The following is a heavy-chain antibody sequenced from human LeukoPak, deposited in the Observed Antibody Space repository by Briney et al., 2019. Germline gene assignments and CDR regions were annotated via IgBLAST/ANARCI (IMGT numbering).Heavy chain of an antibody. D-gene: IGHD3-3*01. CDR2: ISSSSSTI. CDR3: AREGVDYDFWSGYYRYYMDV. Sequence: GGSLRLSCAASGFTLSSYSMNWVRQAPGKGLEWVSYISSSSSTIYYADSVKGRFTISRDNAKNSLYLQMNSLRAEDTAVYYCAREGVDYDFWSGYYRYYMDVWGKGTTVTVSS. CDR1: GFTLSSYS. J-gene: IGHJ6*03. V-gene: IGHV3-48*01.